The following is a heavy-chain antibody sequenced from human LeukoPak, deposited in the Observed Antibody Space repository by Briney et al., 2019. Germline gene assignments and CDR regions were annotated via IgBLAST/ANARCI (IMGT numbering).Heavy chain of an antibody. CDR2: INHDGNDI. J-gene: IGHJ3*02. CDR1: GFTFSTHS. Sequence: PGGSLRLSCAASGFTFSTHSMNWVRQAPGKGLEWVSYINHDGNDIYYGESVKGRFTISRDNAKNSLYLQMHTLRAEDTAVYYCAGDGTGVLPGDASDIWSQGTMVTVSS. V-gene: IGHV3-21*05. CDR3: AGDGTGVLPGDASDI. D-gene: IGHD1-1*01.